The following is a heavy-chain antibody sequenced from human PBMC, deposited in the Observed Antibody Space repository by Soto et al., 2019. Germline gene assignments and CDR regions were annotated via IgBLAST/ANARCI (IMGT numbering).Heavy chain of an antibody. J-gene: IGHJ4*02. CDR1: GGSVTSHH. CDR2: TSYTGNT. CDR3: VTVLPHANSWFEY. D-gene: IGHD2-2*01. Sequence: XGTLSLSCFVFGGSVTSHHGSWMRQFPGQGLEWIAYTSYTGNTNYNPSLQSRVTISLDTSKNQLSLKLTSMTAADTAVYYCVTVLPHANSWFEYWAQATPVTV. V-gene: IGHV4-59*02.